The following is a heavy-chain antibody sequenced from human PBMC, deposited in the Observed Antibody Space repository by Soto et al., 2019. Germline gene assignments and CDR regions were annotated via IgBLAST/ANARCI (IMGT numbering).Heavy chain of an antibody. V-gene: IGHV4-59*08. Sequence: SETVSLTCTVSGGSISSYYWSWIRQPPGKGLEWIGYIYYSGSTNYNPSLKSRVTISVDTSKNQFSLKLSSVTAADTAVYYCARPNYYYYYMDVWGKGTTVTVSS. J-gene: IGHJ6*03. CDR1: GGSISSYY. CDR2: IYYSGST. CDR3: ARPNYYYYYMDV.